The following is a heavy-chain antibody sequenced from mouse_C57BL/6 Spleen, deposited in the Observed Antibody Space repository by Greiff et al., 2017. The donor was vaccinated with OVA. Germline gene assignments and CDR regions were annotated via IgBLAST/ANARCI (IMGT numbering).Heavy chain of an antibody. D-gene: IGHD1-1*01. J-gene: IGHJ2*01. CDR2: IYPGSGNT. CDR3: ARDYGSSYLDY. Sequence: QVQLQQSGPELVKPGASVKISCKASGYTFTDYYINWVKQRPGQGLAWIGWIYPGSGNTKYNEKFKGKATLTVDTSSSTAYMQLSSLTSEDSAVYFCARDYGSSYLDYWGQGTTLTVSS. V-gene: IGHV1-84*01. CDR1: GYTFTDYY.